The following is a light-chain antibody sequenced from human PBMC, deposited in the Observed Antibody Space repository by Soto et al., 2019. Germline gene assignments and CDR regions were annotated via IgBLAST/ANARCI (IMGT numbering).Light chain of an antibody. Sequence: QSVLTQPPSVSAAPGQKVTISCSGSSSNIGNNYVSWYQQLPGAAPKLLIYENDHRPSGIPDRFSGSKSGTSATLGITGLQTGDEADYDCGTCDTCLIPGHWVFGGGTKVTVL. CDR2: END. J-gene: IGLJ3*02. V-gene: IGLV1-51*02. CDR1: SSNIGNNY. CDR3: GTCDTCLIPGHWV.